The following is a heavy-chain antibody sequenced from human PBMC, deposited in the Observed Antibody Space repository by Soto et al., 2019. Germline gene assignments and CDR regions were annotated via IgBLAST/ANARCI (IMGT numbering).Heavy chain of an antibody. CDR2: ISNSGST. CDR1: GASISSGSYY. CDR3: ARAVYSNHVY. J-gene: IGHJ4*02. V-gene: IGHV4-31*03. D-gene: IGHD4-4*01. Sequence: QVQLQESGPGLVKPSQTLSLTCTVSGASISSGSYYWSWIRQLPGKGLEWIGYISNSGSTYYNPSLKSRVTRSVDTSKNHFSLRVSSVTAADTAVYYCARAVYSNHVYWGQGTLVTVSS.